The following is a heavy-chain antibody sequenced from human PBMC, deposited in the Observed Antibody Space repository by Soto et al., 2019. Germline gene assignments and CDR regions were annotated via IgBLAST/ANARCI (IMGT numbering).Heavy chain of an antibody. Sequence: PGGSLRLSCAASGFTFSNYWMSWVRQAPGKGLEWVANINQDGIEKYYVDSVKGRFTISRDNAKNSLYLQMNSLRAEDTAVYYCARVVVPAAIGYYYYYCMDVWGKGTTVTVSS. D-gene: IGHD2-2*01. J-gene: IGHJ6*03. CDR3: ARVVVPAAIGYYYYYCMDV. V-gene: IGHV3-7*01. CDR1: GFTFSNYW. CDR2: INQDGIEK.